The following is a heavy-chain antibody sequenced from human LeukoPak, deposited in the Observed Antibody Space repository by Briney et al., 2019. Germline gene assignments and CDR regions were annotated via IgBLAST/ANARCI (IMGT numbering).Heavy chain of an antibody. J-gene: IGHJ2*01. CDR1: GGSFSGYY. D-gene: IGHD2-15*01. V-gene: IGHV4-34*01. CDR2: INHSGST. Sequence: PSETLSLTCAVYGGSFSGYYWSWIRQPPGKGLEWIGEINHSGSTNYNPSLKSRVTISVDTSKNQFSLKLSSVTAADTAVCYCARISRYGAYWYFDLWGRGTLVTVSS. CDR3: ARISRYGAYWYFDL.